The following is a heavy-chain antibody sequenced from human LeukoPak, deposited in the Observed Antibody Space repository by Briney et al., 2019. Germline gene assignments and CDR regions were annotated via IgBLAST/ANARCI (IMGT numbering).Heavy chain of an antibody. V-gene: IGHV3-7*01. D-gene: IGHD2-2*01. CDR1: GFTFRKHW. Sequence: GGSLRLSCAATGFTFRKHWMSWVRQTVGKGLECVAKIREDGNEKHYVDSVKCRFTISRDNAKNSLYLQMNSLRAEDTAVYYCARDLVYYWGQGTLVTVSS. CDR2: IREDGNEK. CDR3: ARDLVYY. J-gene: IGHJ4*02.